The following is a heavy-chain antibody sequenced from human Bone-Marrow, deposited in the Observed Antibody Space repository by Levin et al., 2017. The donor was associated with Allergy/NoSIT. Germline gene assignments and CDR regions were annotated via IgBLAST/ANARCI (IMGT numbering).Heavy chain of an antibody. CDR1: GGSISTYY. D-gene: IGHD6-25*01. CDR2: IYYIGST. Sequence: SETLFLTCTVSGGSISTYYWSWIRQSPGKGLEWIGYIYYIGSTNYNHSLKSRVTMSIDRSKNRFSLKLSSVTAADTAVYYCARSESGSWAYYFDYWGQGMLVTVSS. J-gene: IGHJ4*02. V-gene: IGHV4-59*01. CDR3: ARSESGSWAYYFDY.